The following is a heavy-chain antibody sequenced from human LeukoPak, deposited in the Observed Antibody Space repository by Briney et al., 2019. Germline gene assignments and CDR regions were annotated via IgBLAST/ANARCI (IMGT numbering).Heavy chain of an antibody. CDR3: ARTRYSSGAPGDY. Sequence: GESLQISCKGSGYRFTSYWIGWVRQMPGKGLEWMGIIYPGDSDTRYSPSFQGQVTISADKSISTAYLQWSSLKASDTAMYYCARTRYSSGAPGDYWGQGTLVTVSS. CDR1: GYRFTSYW. D-gene: IGHD6-19*01. V-gene: IGHV5-51*01. CDR2: IYPGDSDT. J-gene: IGHJ4*02.